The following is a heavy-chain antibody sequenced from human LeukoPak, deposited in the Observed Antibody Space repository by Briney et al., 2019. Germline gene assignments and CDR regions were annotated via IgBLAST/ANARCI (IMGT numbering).Heavy chain of an antibody. CDR2: ISSSSSYI. CDR1: GFTFSSYS. CDR3: AREKRPTSVGYSSSWYLVGYYYMDV. D-gene: IGHD6-13*01. Sequence: PGGSLRLSCAASGFTFSSYSMNWVRQAPGKGLEWVSSISSSSSYIYYADSVKGRFTISRDNAKNSLYLQMNSLRAEDTAVYYCAREKRPTSVGYSSSWYLVGYYYMDVWGKGTTVTVSS. J-gene: IGHJ6*03. V-gene: IGHV3-21*01.